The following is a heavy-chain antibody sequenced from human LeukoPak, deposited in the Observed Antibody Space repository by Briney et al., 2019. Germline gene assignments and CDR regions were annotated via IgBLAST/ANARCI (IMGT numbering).Heavy chain of an antibody. Sequence: SETLSLTCTVSGGSISSYYWSWIRQPPGKGLEWIGYIYYSGSTNYNPSLKSRVTISVDTSKNQFSLRLSSVTAADTAVYYCAREHCSGGSCYSIYYYYYMDVWGKGTTVTVSS. CDR2: IYYSGST. CDR1: GGSISSYY. V-gene: IGHV4-59*12. CDR3: AREHCSGGSCYSIYYYYYMDV. D-gene: IGHD2-15*01. J-gene: IGHJ6*03.